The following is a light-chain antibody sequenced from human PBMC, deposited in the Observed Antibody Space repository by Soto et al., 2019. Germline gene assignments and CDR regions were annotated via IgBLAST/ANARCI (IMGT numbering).Light chain of an antibody. CDR3: QQYNKWTLT. V-gene: IGKV3-15*01. CDR1: QSVSSN. J-gene: IGKJ4*01. Sequence: EIWMTQSPATLSVSPGERATLSCGASQSVSSNLAWYQQKPGQAPRLLIYGASTRATGIPARLSGSGYGTEFTISISSMKYEDFEVYSCQQYNKWTLTFGGGTKVDIK. CDR2: GAS.